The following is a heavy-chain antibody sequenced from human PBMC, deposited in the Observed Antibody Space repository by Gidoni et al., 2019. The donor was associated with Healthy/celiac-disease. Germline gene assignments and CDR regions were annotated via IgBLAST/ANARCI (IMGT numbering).Heavy chain of an antibody. Sequence: EVQLVESGGGLVQPGRSLRLSCAAAGFTFDDYAMHWVRQAPGKGLEWVSGISWNSGSIGYADSVKGRFTISRDNAKNSLYLQMNSLRAEDTALYYCAKDRWVRGVVVTYFDYWGQGTLVTVSS. J-gene: IGHJ4*02. V-gene: IGHV3-9*01. CDR2: ISWNSGSI. CDR1: GFTFDDYA. D-gene: IGHD3-22*01. CDR3: AKDRWVRGVVVTYFDY.